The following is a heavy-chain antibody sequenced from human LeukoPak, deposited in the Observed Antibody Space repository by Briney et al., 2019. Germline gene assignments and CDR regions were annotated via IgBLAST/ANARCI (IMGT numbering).Heavy chain of an antibody. CDR2: ISGSGGTT. V-gene: IGHV3-23*01. CDR3: AKLVVPAALRGGAFDI. D-gene: IGHD2-2*01. Sequence: GGSLRLSCAASGFTVSSNYMSWVRQAPGKGLEWVSAISGSGGTTYYADSVKGRFTISRDNSKNTLYLQMNSLRVEDTAVYYCAKLVVPAALRGGAFDIWGQGTMVTVSS. CDR1: GFTVSSNY. J-gene: IGHJ3*02.